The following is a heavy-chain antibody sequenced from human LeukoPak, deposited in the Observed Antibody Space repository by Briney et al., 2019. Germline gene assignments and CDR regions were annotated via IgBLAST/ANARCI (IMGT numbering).Heavy chain of an antibody. J-gene: IGHJ4*02. V-gene: IGHV4-34*01. D-gene: IGHD6-19*01. CDR1: GGSFSGYY. Sequence: SETLSLTCAVYGGSFSGYYWSWIRQPPGKGLEWIGEINHSGSTNYNPSLKSRVTISVDKSKNQFSLKLSSVTAADPAVYYCARGIGQWLAVFYYFDYWGQGTLVTVSS. CDR3: ARGIGQWLAVFYYFDY. CDR2: INHSGST.